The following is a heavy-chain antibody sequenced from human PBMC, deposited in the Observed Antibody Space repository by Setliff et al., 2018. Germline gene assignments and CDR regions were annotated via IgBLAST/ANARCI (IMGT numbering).Heavy chain of an antibody. D-gene: IGHD2-15*01. V-gene: IGHV4-34*12. CDR3: ARSFSRSEKFLLDY. J-gene: IGHJ4*02. CDR2: IIHSGST. CDR1: GGSFSGYY. Sequence: PSETLSLTCAVYGGSFSGYYWSWTRQPPGKRLEWIGEIIHSGSTNYNPSLKSRVTISMDTSKNQFSLKVSSVTAADTAVYYCARSFSRSEKFLLDYWGQGALVTVSS.